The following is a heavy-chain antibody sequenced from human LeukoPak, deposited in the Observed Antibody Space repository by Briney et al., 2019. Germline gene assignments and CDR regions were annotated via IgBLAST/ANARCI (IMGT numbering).Heavy chain of an antibody. Sequence: GGSLRLSCTASGFTFGDYAMSWFRQAPGKGLEWVGFIRSKAYGGTTEYAASVKGSFTISRDDSKSIAYLQMNSLKTEDTAVYYCTRDRGMYYYGSGSVNYWGQGTLVTVSS. CDR1: GFTFGDYA. V-gene: IGHV3-49*03. J-gene: IGHJ4*02. D-gene: IGHD3-10*01. CDR3: TRDRGMYYYGSGSVNY. CDR2: IRSKAYGGTT.